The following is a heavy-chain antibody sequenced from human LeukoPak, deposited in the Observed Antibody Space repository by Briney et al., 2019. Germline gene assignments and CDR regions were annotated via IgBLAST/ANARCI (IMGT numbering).Heavy chain of an antibody. CDR2: IYYSGST. CDR1: GGSISSGGYY. D-gene: IGHD3-22*01. J-gene: IGHJ4*02. Sequence: SETLSLTCTVSGGSISSGGYYWSWSRQHPGKGLEWIGYIYYSGSTYYNPSLKSRVTISVDTSKNQFSLKLSSVTAADTAVYYCASAERYYYDSSGSSVADYWGQGTLVTVSS. V-gene: IGHV4-31*03. CDR3: ASAERYYYDSSGSSVADY.